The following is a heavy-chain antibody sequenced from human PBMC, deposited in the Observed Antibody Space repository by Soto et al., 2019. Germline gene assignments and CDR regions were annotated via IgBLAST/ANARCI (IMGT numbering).Heavy chain of an antibody. J-gene: IGHJ4*02. V-gene: IGHV3-23*01. CDR1: GFTFSSYA. D-gene: IGHD3-22*01. CDR2: ISGSGGST. CDR3: AKDDSSGYYQGSFDY. Sequence: GGSLRLSCAASGFTFSSYAMIWVRQAPGKGLEWVSAISGSGGSTYYADSVKGRFTISRDNSKNTLYLQMNSLRAEDTAVYYCAKDDSSGYYQGSFDYWGQGTLVTVSS.